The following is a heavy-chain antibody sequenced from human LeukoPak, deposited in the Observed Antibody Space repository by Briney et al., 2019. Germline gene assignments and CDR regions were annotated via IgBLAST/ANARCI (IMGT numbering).Heavy chain of an antibody. CDR2: ISSSSSTI. J-gene: IGHJ5*02. D-gene: IGHD3/OR15-3a*01. CDR3: ARDLMETSPWTTEGFDP. CDR1: GFTFSSYS. V-gene: IGHV3-48*01. Sequence: PGGSLRLSCAASGFTFSSYSMNWVRQAPGKGLEWVSYISSSSSTIYYADSVKGRFTISRDNAKNSLCLQMNSLRAEDTAVYYCARDLMETSPWTTEGFDPWGQGTLVTVSS.